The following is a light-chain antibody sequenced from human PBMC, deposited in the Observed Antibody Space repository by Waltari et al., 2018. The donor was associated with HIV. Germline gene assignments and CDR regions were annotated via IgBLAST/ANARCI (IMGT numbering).Light chain of an antibody. CDR2: GAY. CDR3: QQYGNPPIT. CDR1: ESVSTRY. V-gene: IGKV3-20*01. Sequence: VLTQSPGFVSLSPGERATLSCRASESVSTRYVAWYHEKPGQPPRLLIYGAYSRATGVPDRFRGSGSGKDFTLTINSLESDDFGVHCQQYGNPPITFGGGTTLEI. J-gene: IGKJ2*01.